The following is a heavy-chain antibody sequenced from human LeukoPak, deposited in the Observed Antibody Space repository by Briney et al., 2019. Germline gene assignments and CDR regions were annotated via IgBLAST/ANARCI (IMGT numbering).Heavy chain of an antibody. Sequence: PRGSLGLSCAASGFSFSGHWMNWVRQPPGKGLGWVANIKADGSEKYYVDSVKGRFTISRDDAKRTVDLQMDNLRAEDTAVYYCAREMEFDYWGQGTLVTVSS. CDR1: GFSFSGHW. CDR3: AREMEFDY. J-gene: IGHJ4*02. CDR2: IKADGSEK. D-gene: IGHD2-8*01. V-gene: IGHV3-7*04.